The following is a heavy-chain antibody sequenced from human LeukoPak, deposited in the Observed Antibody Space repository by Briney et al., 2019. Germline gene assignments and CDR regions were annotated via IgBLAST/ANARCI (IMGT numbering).Heavy chain of an antibody. D-gene: IGHD3-22*01. CDR3: ATYNSRNAREFQS. Sequence: ASVKVSCKASGYTFTSYGISWVRQAPGQGLEWMGWISAYNGNTNYAQKLQGRVTMTTDTSTSTAYMELRSLRAEDTAVYYCATYNSRNAREFQSWGQGTLVTVSS. CDR2: ISAYNGNT. CDR1: GYTFTSYG. V-gene: IGHV1-18*01. J-gene: IGHJ1*01.